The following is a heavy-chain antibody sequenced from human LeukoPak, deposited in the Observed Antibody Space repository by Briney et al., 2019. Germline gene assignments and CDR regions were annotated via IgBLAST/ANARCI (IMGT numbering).Heavy chain of an antibody. Sequence: GGSLRLSCAASGFSFSSYSMNWVRQAPGKGLEWVSSISSTSRSSYIFYAESVKGRFTISRDNAKNSLYLQMNTLRAEDTAVYYCARDLVWFGEPKGYYNYMDVWGKGTTVTVSS. CDR3: ARDLVWFGEPKGYYNYMDV. D-gene: IGHD3-10*01. V-gene: IGHV3-21*01. J-gene: IGHJ6*03. CDR1: GFSFSSYS. CDR2: ISSTSRSSYI.